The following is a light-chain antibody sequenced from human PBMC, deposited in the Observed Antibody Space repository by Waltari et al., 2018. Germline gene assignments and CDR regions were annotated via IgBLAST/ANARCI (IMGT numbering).Light chain of an antibody. CDR3: QQYHIYPIT. Sequence: DIQMTQPPSPLSATVGDRVTITFRASQSISSWLAWYQQKPGQAPNLLFYKSSNLESGVPSRFSGSGSGTEFTLTISSLQPDDFATYYCQQYHIYPITFGQGSRLEIK. CDR1: QSISSW. CDR2: KSS. V-gene: IGKV1-5*03. J-gene: IGKJ5*01.